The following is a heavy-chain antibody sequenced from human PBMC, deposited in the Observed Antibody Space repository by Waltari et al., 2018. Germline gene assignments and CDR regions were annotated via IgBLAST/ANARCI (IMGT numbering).Heavy chain of an antibody. V-gene: IGHV4-34*01. CDR2: INHSGST. D-gene: IGHD3-10*01. Sequence: QVQLQQWGAGLLKPSETLSLTCAVYGGSFSGYYWSWIRQPPGKGLEWTGEINHSGSTDYNQSLNGRVTISVDTSKDQFGLKLSSVTAADAGVYYCERLVLLQSGDYWGKGPLVTVSS. CDR3: ERLVLLQSGDY. J-gene: IGHJ4*02. CDR1: GGSFSGYY.